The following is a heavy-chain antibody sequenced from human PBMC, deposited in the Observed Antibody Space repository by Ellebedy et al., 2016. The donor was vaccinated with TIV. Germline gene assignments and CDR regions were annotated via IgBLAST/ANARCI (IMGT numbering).Heavy chain of an antibody. CDR2: INPSVGST. CDR1: GYTFSSYF. CDR3: ATESLRSNNDAFDI. J-gene: IGHJ3*02. Sequence: AASVKVSCKASGYTFSSYFMHWVRQAPGQGLEWMGIINPSVGSTTYAQKFQGRVTMTEDTSTDTAYMELSSLRSEDTAVYYCATESLRSNNDAFDIWGQGTMVTVSS. D-gene: IGHD4-17*01. V-gene: IGHV1-46*01.